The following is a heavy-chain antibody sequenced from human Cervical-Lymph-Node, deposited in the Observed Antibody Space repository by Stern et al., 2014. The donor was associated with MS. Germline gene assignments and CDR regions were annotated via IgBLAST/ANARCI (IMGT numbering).Heavy chain of an antibody. Sequence: QITLKESGPTLVNPTQTLTLTCAFSGFSLSTTGVGVGWIRQPPGKALEWLALIYWDDKKRYSPFLKSRLTITKDTSKSQVDLTLTNVDPVDTATYYCAHSPPSDDDAFDIWGQGTMVTISS. D-gene: IGHD2-21*02. CDR1: GFSLSTTGVG. CDR2: IYWDDKK. J-gene: IGHJ3*02. CDR3: AHSPPSDDDAFDI. V-gene: IGHV2-5*02.